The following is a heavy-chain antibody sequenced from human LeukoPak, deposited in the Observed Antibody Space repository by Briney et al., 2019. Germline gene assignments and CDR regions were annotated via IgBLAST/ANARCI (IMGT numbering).Heavy chain of an antibody. V-gene: IGHV1/OR15-3*02. CDR1: GYTFTDYY. CDR2: VNAGNGNT. D-gene: IGHD5-18*01. CDR3: ARETKRGYSYGPWVY. Sequence: GASVKVSCKASGYTFTDYYMHWVRQAPGQGLEWMGRVNAGNGNTKYSQKFQGRVTITRDTSASTAYMELSSLRSEDTAVYYCARETKRGYSYGPWVYWGQGTLVTVSS. J-gene: IGHJ4*02.